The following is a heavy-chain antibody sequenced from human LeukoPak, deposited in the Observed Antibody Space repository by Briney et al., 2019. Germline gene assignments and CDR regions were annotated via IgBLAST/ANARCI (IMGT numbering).Heavy chain of an antibody. J-gene: IGHJ4*02. CDR3: ARALVTFGGVIIYFDY. V-gene: IGHV4-61*02. CDR1: GGSISSGSYY. D-gene: IGHD3-16*01. CDR2: IHTSGST. Sequence: SQTLSLTCTVSGGSISSGSYYWSWIRQPAGKGLEWIGRIHTSGSTNYNPSLKSRVTISVDTSKNQFSLKLSSVTAADTAVYYCARALVTFGGVIIYFDYWGQGTLVTVSS.